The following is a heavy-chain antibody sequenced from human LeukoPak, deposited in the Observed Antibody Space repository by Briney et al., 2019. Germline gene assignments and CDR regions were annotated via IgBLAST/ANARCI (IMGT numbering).Heavy chain of an antibody. J-gene: IGHJ6*03. D-gene: IGHD5-24*01. Sequence: PGGSLRLSCAASGFTFSSYSMNWVRQAPGKGLEWVSSISSSSSYIYYADSVKGRFTISRDNAKNSLYLQMNSLRAEDTAVYYCARVEDGYNDYYYYYYMDVWGKGTTVTVSS. CDR3: ARVEDGYNDYYYYYYMDV. V-gene: IGHV3-21*01. CDR2: ISSSSSYI. CDR1: GFTFSSYS.